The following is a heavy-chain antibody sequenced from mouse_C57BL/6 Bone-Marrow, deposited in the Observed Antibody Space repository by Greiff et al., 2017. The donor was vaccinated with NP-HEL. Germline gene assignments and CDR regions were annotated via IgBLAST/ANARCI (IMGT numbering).Heavy chain of an antibody. CDR1: GYSITSGYD. CDR2: ISYSGST. J-gene: IGHJ3*01. CDR3: ARWTGKAWFAY. D-gene: IGHD4-1*01. V-gene: IGHV3-1*01. Sequence: EVQLQQSGPGMVKPSQSLSLTCTVTGYSITSGYDWHWIRHFPGNKLEWMGYISYSGSTNYNPSLKSRISITHDTSKNHFFLKLNSVTTEDTATYYCARWTGKAWFAYWGQGTLVTVSA.